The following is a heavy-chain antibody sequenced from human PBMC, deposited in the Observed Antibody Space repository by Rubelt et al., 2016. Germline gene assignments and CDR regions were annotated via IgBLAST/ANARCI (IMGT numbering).Heavy chain of an antibody. Sequence: EVQLVESGGGLVQPGGSLRLSCAASGFTFSSYSMNWVRQAPGKGLEWVSYISSSSSTIYYADSVKGRFTISRDNAKNSLYLQMNSLRDEDTAVYYCATQGYCSSTSCYGAYWGQGTTVTVSS. V-gene: IGHV3-48*02. CDR1: GFTFSSYS. J-gene: IGHJ6*02. CDR3: ATQGYCSSTSCYGAY. CDR2: ISSSSSTI. D-gene: IGHD2-2*01.